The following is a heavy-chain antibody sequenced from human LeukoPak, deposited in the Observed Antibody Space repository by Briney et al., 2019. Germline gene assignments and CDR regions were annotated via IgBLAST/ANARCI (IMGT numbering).Heavy chain of an antibody. CDR3: AREEAS. J-gene: IGHJ3*01. V-gene: IGHV3-23*01. CDR2: FSGDAGTT. CDR1: GFTFATYA. Sequence: PGGFLRLSCAASGFTFATYAMNWVRQAPGKGLEWVSTFSGDAGTTYYADSVKGRFTISRDTSKNTLYLQMNSLRVEDTAIYYCAREEASWGQGTLVTVSS.